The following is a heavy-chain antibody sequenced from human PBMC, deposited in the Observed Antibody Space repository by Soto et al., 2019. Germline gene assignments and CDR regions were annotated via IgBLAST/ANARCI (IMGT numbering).Heavy chain of an antibody. J-gene: IGHJ6*02. CDR2: INPSGGST. Sequence: ASVKVSCKASGYTFTSYYMHWVRQAPGQGLEWMGIINPSGGSTSYAQKFQGRVTMTRDTSTSTVYMELSSLRSEDTAVYYCARVRREQWLVRVFSYYYGMDVWGQGTTVTVSS. V-gene: IGHV1-46*01. CDR1: GYTFTSYY. D-gene: IGHD6-19*01. CDR3: ARVRREQWLVRVFSYYYGMDV.